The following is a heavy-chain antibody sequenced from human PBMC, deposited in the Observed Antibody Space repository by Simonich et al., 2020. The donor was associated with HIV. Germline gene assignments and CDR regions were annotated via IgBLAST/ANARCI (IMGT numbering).Heavy chain of an antibody. V-gene: IGHV1-18*01. D-gene: IGHD1-7*01. Sequence: QVQLVQSGAEVKKPGASVKVSCKASGYTFTNYLTTWVRQAPGQGLEWMGWINPYNLNTNDAQKLQELQSRVTMTTDTTTSTVYRELRSLTSDDTAVYYCARGTRFDYWGQGTLVIVSS. J-gene: IGHJ4*02. CDR1: GYTFTNYL. CDR3: ARGTRFDY. CDR2: INPYNLNT.